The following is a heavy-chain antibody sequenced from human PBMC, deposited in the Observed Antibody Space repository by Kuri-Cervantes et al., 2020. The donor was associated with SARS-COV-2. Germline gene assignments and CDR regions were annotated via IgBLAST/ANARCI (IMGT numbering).Heavy chain of an antibody. Sequence: ESLKISCAVYGGSFSGHYWSWIRQPPGKGLEWIGEINHSGSTNYNPSLKSRVTISVDTSKNQFSLKLSSVTAADTAVYYCARVSVVVVPAAIHYYYGMDVWGQGTTVTVSS. J-gene: IGHJ6*02. D-gene: IGHD2-2*01. CDR2: INHSGST. CDR3: ARVSVVVVPAAIHYYYGMDV. V-gene: IGHV4-34*01. CDR1: GGSFSGHY.